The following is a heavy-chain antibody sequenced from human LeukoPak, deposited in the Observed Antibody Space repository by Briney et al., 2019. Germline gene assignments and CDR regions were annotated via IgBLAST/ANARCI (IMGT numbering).Heavy chain of an antibody. CDR3: ARETPRRGETRDGYR. D-gene: IGHD5-24*01. CDR1: GFTFRNYW. CDR2: IKEDGSET. Sequence: GVLRLSCAASGFTFRNYWMNWVRQAPGKGLECLANIKEDGSETYYADSVVGRFTISRDNAKNSLYLQMNSLRAEDTAVYYCARETPRRGETRDGYRWGQGTLVTVSS. V-gene: IGHV3-7*01. J-gene: IGHJ4*02.